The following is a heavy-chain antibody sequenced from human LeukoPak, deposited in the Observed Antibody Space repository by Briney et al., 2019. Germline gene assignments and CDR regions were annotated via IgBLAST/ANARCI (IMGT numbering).Heavy chain of an antibody. CDR1: GYTFTGYY. D-gene: IGHD2-2*01. J-gene: IGHJ4*02. CDR2: INPYSRAI. CDR3: ARDPKSQLLLDY. Sequence: ASVKVSCKTSGYTFTGYYIHWVRQAPGQGLEWMGWINPYSRAINYALKFQGRVTLTRDTSISTAYMELSRLTSGDTAVYYCARDPKSQLLLDYWGQGTLVTVSS. V-gene: IGHV1-2*02.